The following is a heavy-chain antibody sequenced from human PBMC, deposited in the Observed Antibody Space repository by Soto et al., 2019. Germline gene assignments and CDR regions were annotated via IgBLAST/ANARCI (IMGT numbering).Heavy chain of an antibody. CDR2: ISGSGGST. Sequence: EVQLLESGGGLVQPGGSLRLSCAASGFTFSSYAMSWVRQAPGKGLEWVSAISGSGGSTYYADSVKGRFTISRDNSKNTLYLQMNSLGAEDTAVYYCAKDRGSGSGSTEIDYWGQGTLVTVSS. V-gene: IGHV3-23*01. D-gene: IGHD3-10*01. CDR1: GFTFSSYA. CDR3: AKDRGSGSGSTEIDY. J-gene: IGHJ4*02.